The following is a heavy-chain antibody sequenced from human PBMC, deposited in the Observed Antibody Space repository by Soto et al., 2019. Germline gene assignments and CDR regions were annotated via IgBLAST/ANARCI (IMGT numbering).Heavy chain of an antibody. D-gene: IGHD6-25*01. J-gene: IGHJ4*02. Sequence: ALVKVSCKASGYTFTADDGSWVRQASGQGLEWMGWMNPSNGNTGYAQKFQGRVTMIRNTSISTVYMELSGLRPDDTAVYYCARRKERSGPHYFDYWGQGTRVTVSS. CDR2: MNPSNGNT. CDR1: GYTFTADD. CDR3: ARRKERSGPHYFDY. V-gene: IGHV1-8*02.